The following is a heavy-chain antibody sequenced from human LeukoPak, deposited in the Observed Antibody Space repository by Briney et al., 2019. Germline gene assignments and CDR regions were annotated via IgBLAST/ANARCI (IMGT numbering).Heavy chain of an antibody. CDR3: ARGVGYCRSSSCYAGIYFDY. J-gene: IGHJ4*02. D-gene: IGHD2-2*01. CDR1: GFTFSSYE. Sequence: GESLKISCAASGFTFSSYEMNWVRQAPGKGLEWISYISSSSTIYYADSVKGRFTISRDNAKNSLYLQMSSLRAEDTAVYYCARGVGYCRSSSCYAGIYFDYWGQGTLVTVSS. V-gene: IGHV3-48*03. CDR2: ISSSSTI.